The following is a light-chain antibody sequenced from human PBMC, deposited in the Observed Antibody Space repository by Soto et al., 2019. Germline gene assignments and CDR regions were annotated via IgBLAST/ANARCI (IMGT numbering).Light chain of an antibody. CDR2: DAS. J-gene: IGKJ1*01. Sequence: DIQITQSPSSLPASIGDRVTITCRASHRISRRLAGYQLKPGKAPKLLIYDASISEGGVPSRFSGSGSGTEFALTISSLQPDDFALYYCQQYNNYPRPFGQGTKVDIK. CDR1: HRISRR. V-gene: IGKV1-5*01. CDR3: QQYNNYPRP.